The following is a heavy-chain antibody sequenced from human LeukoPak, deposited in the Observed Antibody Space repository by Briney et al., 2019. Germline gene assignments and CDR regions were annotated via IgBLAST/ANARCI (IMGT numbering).Heavy chain of an antibody. CDR1: GFTFSSYS. V-gene: IGHV3-48*01. CDR2: ISSSSSTI. Sequence: GGSLRLSCAASGFTFSSYSMNWVRQAPGKGLEWVSYISSSSSTIYYADSVKGRFTISRDNAKNSLYLQMNRLRAEDTAVYYCARWGGGFDFWGQGSLVTVSS. CDR3: ARWGGGFDF. D-gene: IGHD3-16*01. J-gene: IGHJ4*02.